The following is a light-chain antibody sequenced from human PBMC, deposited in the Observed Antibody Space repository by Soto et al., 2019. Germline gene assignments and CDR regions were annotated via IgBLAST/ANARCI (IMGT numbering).Light chain of an antibody. J-gene: IGKJ1*01. CDR2: GAS. Sequence: EIVMTQSPATLSVSPGERTTLSCRASQSVYSDLAWYQQRPGQAPRLLIYGASTRATGIPGRFSGSGSGTEFTLTISSLQSEDYAVYYCQQYNNWPPWWTFGQGTKVEIK. CDR3: QQYNNWPPWWT. CDR1: QSVYSD. V-gene: IGKV3-15*01.